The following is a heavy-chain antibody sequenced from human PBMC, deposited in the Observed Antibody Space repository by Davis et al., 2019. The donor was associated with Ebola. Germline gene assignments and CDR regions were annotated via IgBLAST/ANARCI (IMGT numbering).Heavy chain of an antibody. CDR2: IYYTGST. D-gene: IGHD6-19*01. CDR1: GGSINYHY. V-gene: IGHV4-59*08. J-gene: IGHJ4*02. CDR3: AGAGYTSGWNFGY. Sequence: MPSETLSLTCTVSGGSINYHYWSWIRQPPGKGLEWIGYIYYTGSTKYNPSLRSRVTISVDTSKNQFSLKLSSVTAADTAVYYCAGAGYTSGWNFGYWGQGALVVVSS.